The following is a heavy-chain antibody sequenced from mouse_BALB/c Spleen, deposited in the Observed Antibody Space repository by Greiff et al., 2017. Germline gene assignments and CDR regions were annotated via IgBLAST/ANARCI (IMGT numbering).Heavy chain of an antibody. CDR2: ISSGGSYT. CDR1: GFTFSSYT. J-gene: IGHJ4*01. V-gene: IGHV5-6-4*01. Sequence: EVNLVESGGGLVKPGGSLKLSCAASGFTFSSYTMSWVRQTPEKRLEWVATISSGGSYTYYPDSVKGRFTISRDNAKNTLYLQMSSLKSEDTAMYYCTRDSGSSYDYAMDYWGQGTSVTVSS. CDR3: TRDSGSSYDYAMDY. D-gene: IGHD1-1*01.